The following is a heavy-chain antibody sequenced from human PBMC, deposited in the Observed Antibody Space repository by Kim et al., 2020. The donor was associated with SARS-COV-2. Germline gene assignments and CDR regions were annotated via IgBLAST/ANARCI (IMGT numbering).Heavy chain of an antibody. D-gene: IGHD6-6*01. V-gene: IGHV3-48*02. CDR1: GFTFSTYD. CDR3: ARYYSSASGRAFGI. J-gene: IGHJ3*02. Sequence: GGSLRLSCEASGFTFSTYDMNWVRQAPGKGLEWLSYIRKSGGTTYYADSVKGRFIISRDNAMNSMYLQMSSLRDKDTAVYYCARYYSSASGRAFGIWGQG. CDR2: IRKSGGTT.